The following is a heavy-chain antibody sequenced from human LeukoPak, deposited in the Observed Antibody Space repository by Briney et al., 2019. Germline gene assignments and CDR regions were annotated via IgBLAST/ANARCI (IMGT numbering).Heavy chain of an antibody. CDR1: GFTFSNHW. CDR3: ARWGIYCSSRGCSRAEYSQH. V-gene: IGHV3-7*01. D-gene: IGHD2-2*01. Sequence: PGGSLRLSCAASGFTFSNHWINWVRQAPGKGLEWVANINQDGSEKNYVDSVKGRFTISRDNAKNSLYLQMNSLRTEDTAVYYCARWGIYCSSRGCSRAEYSQHWGQGTLVTVSS. J-gene: IGHJ1*01. CDR2: INQDGSEK.